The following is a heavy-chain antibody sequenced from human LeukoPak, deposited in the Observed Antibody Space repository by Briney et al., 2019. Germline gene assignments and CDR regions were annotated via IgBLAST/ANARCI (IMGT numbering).Heavy chain of an antibody. CDR2: IKQDGSDK. CDR1: GFTFNGYW. J-gene: IGHJ4*02. D-gene: IGHD6-19*01. Sequence: GGSLRLSCAASGFTFNGYWMTWVRQAPGKGLEWVADIKQDGSDKYYAGSVKGRFTISRDNAKNSLYLQMNSLGAEGTAVYFCARYNSAWKTDDYWGQGTLVTVSS. CDR3: ARYNSAWKTDDY. V-gene: IGHV3-7*03.